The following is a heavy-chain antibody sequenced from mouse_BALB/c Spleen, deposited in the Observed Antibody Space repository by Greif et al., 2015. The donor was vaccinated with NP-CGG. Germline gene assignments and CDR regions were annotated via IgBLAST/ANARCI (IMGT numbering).Heavy chain of an antibody. Sequence: DVHLVESGGDLVKPGGSLKLSCAASGFTFSSYGMSWVRQTPDKRLEWVATISSGGSYTYYPDSVKGRFTISRDNAKNTLYLQMSSLKSEDTAMYYCARDLNWGFAYWGQGTLVTVSA. CDR1: GFTFSSYG. J-gene: IGHJ3*01. CDR3: ARDLNWGFAY. CDR2: ISSGGSYT. V-gene: IGHV5-6*01. D-gene: IGHD4-1*02.